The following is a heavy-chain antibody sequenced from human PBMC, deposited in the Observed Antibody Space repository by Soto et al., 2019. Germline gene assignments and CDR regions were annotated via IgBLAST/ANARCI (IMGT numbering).Heavy chain of an antibody. Sequence: GGSLRLSCAASGFTFSSYAMSWVRQAPGKGLEWVSAISGSGGSTYYADSVKGRFTISRDNSKNTLYLQMNSLRAEDTAVYYCAKDRANAEPYYYYYYYMDVWGKGTTVTVSS. CDR3: AKDRANAEPYYYYYYYMDV. CDR1: GFTFSSYA. V-gene: IGHV3-23*01. D-gene: IGHD2-8*01. CDR2: ISGSGGST. J-gene: IGHJ6*03.